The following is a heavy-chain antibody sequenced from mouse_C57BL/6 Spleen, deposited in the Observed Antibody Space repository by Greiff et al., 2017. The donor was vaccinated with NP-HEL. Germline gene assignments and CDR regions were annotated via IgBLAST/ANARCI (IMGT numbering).Heavy chain of an antibody. CDR1: GYTFTDYY. CDR2: INPNNGGT. J-gene: IGHJ4*01. CDR3: ARSATVDYYAMDY. D-gene: IGHD1-1*01. V-gene: IGHV1-26*01. Sequence: EVQLQQSGPELVKPGASVKISCKASGYTFTDYYMNWVKQSHGKSLEWIGDINPNNGGTSYNQMFKGKATLTVDKSSSTAYMELRSLTSEDSAVYYCARSATVDYYAMDYWGQGTSVTVSS.